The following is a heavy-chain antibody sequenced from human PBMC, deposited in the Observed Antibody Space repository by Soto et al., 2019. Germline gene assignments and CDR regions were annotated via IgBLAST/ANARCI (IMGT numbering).Heavy chain of an antibody. D-gene: IGHD1-7*01. CDR1: GFTVSSNS. V-gene: IGHV3-66*01. CDR2: IYSVGST. CDR3: ARSTSGNYYFDN. Sequence: GGSLRLSCAASGFTVSSNSMSWVRQAPGKGLEWVSVIYSVGSTYYADSVKGRFTFSRDNSNNTLYLQMYSLRADDTAVYYCARSTSGNYYFDNWGQGTLVTVSS. J-gene: IGHJ4*01.